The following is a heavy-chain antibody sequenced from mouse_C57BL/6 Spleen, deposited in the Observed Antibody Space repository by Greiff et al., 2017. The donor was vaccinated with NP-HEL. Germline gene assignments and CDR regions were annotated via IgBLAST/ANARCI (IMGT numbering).Heavy chain of an antibody. Sequence: EVQLQQSGPELVKPGASVKISCKASGYTFTDYYMNWVKQSHGKSLEWIGDINPNNGGTSYNQKFKGKATLTVDKSSSTAYMELRSLTSEDSAVYYCARDGSGYVGYFDYWGQGTTLTVSS. D-gene: IGHD3-2*02. J-gene: IGHJ2*01. CDR1: GYTFTDYY. V-gene: IGHV1-26*01. CDR2: INPNNGGT. CDR3: ARDGSGYVGYFDY.